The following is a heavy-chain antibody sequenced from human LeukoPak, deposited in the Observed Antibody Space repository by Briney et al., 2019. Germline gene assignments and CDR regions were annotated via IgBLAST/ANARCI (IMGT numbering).Heavy chain of an antibody. CDR1: GYTFTGYY. Sequence: ASVKVSCKASGYTFTGYYMHWVRQAPGQGLEWMGWINPNSGGTNYAQKFQGRVTITADESTSTAYMELSSLRSENTAVYYCARATLGDSSSWYGLEIDYWGQGTLVTVSS. D-gene: IGHD6-13*01. CDR2: INPNSGGT. CDR3: ARATLGDSSSWYGLEIDY. V-gene: IGHV1-2*02. J-gene: IGHJ4*02.